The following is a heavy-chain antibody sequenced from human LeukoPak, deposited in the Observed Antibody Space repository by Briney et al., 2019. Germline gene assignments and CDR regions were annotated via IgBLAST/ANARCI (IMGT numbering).Heavy chain of an antibody. Sequence: GASVKVSCKASGYTFTSYGTSWVRQAPGQGLEWMGWISAYNGNTNYAQKLQGRVTMTTDTSTSTAYMELRSLRSDDTAVYYCARDLGRDGLVMLGGPDYWGQGTLVTASS. CDR3: ARDLGRDGLVMLGGPDY. CDR2: ISAYNGNT. D-gene: IGHD2-21*01. CDR1: GYTFTSYG. J-gene: IGHJ4*02. V-gene: IGHV1-18*01.